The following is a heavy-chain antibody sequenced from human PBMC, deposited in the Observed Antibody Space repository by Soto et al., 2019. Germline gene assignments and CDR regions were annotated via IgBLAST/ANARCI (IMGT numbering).Heavy chain of an antibody. Sequence: QITLKESGPTLVNPTQTLTLTCTFSGFSLSTSEVGVGWIRQPPGKALEGLALIYWNDDKRYSPSLKSRLTITKDTSKNQVVLTMTNMDPVDTATYYCAHTIAGQSVRYYFDYWGQGTLVTVSS. D-gene: IGHD6-13*01. CDR2: IYWNDDK. V-gene: IGHV2-5*01. CDR1: GFSLSTSEVG. J-gene: IGHJ4*02. CDR3: AHTIAGQSVRYYFDY.